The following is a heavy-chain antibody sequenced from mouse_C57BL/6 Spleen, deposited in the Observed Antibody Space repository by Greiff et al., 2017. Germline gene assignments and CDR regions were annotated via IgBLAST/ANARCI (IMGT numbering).Heavy chain of an antibody. J-gene: IGHJ3*01. CDR2: IWSGGST. Sequence: QVQLQQSGPGLVQPSQSLSITCTVSGFSLTSYGVHWVRPSPGKGLEWLGVIWSGGSTDYNAAFISRLSISKDNSKSQVFFKMNSLQADDTAIYYCARSDYDGFAYWGQGTLVTVSA. V-gene: IGHV2-2*01. D-gene: IGHD2-4*01. CDR3: ARSDYDGFAY. CDR1: GFSLTSYG.